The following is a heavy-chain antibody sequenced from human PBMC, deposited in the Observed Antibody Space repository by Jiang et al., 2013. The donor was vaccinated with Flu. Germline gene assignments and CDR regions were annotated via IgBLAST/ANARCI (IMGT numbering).Heavy chain of an antibody. CDR2: VSYDGDEE. D-gene: IGHD1-26*01. CDR1: GFTFSHYA. V-gene: IGHV3-30*18. Sequence: LRLSCAASGFTFSHYALHWVRQAPGEGLEWVAVVSYDGDEEYYADSVRGRFTISRDNSKNTLHLQMNSLRSEDTAVYYCVKDRWDADYYHYGMDVRGQGTTVTVSS. J-gene: IGHJ6*02. CDR3: VKDRWDADYYHYGMDV.